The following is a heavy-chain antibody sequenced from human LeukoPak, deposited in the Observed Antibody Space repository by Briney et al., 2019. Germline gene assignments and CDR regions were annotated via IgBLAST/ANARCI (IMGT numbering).Heavy chain of an antibody. Sequence: SETLSLTCAVYGGSFSGYYWSWIRQPPGKGLEWIGEINHSGSTNYNPSLKGRVTISVDTSKNQFSLKLSSVTAADTAVYYCARVFRDRDDAFDIWGQGTMVTVSS. V-gene: IGHV4-34*01. J-gene: IGHJ3*02. CDR2: INHSGST. CDR1: GGSFSGYY. D-gene: IGHD3-3*01. CDR3: ARVFRDRDDAFDI.